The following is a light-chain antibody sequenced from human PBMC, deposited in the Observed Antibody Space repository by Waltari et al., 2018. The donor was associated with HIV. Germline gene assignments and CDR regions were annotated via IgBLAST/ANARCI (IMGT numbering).Light chain of an antibody. Sequence: QSALAQPASVSDSPGQSITISCTGTSSDVGNYNLVSWYQQHPGKVPKPIIYEVTKRPSRFSNRFSGSKSGNTASLTISGLQAEDEADYYCCSYAASRSVVFGGGTKLTVL. J-gene: IGLJ2*01. CDR3: CSYAASRSVV. V-gene: IGLV2-23*02. CDR1: SSDVGNYNL. CDR2: EVT.